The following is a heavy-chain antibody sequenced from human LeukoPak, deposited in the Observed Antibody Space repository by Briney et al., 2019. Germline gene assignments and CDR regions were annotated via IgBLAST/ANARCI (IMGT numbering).Heavy chain of an antibody. J-gene: IGHJ4*02. D-gene: IGHD6-13*01. CDR2: ISSSGSTI. V-gene: IGHV3-48*03. CDR3: ARHAAAAAYFDY. CDR1: GFTFSSYE. Sequence: GGSLRLTCAASGFTFSSYEMNWVRQAPGKGLEWVSYISSSGSTIYYADSVKGRFTISRDNAKNSLYLQMNSLRAEDTAVYYCARHAAAAAYFDYWGQGTLVTVSS.